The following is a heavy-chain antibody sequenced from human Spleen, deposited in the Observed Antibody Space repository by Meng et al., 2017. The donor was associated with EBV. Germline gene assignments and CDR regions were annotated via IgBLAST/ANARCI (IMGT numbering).Heavy chain of an antibody. J-gene: IGHJ4*02. CDR1: GGSITSSGYS. Sequence: QLQLQESGSGLLKPSQTLSLTSAVSGGSITSSGYSWTWIRQPPGKGLEWIGYMYQSGSTYYSPSLKSRATISVDRSKNHLSLKLSSVTAADTAFYYCATIIVPATTMNYWGPGTLVTVSS. CDR2: MYQSGST. V-gene: IGHV4-30-2*01. D-gene: IGHD1-26*01. CDR3: ATIIVPATTMNY.